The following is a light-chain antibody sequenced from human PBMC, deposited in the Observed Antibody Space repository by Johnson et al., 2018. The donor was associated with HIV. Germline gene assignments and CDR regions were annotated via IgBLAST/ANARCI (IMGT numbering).Light chain of an antibody. CDR3: ATWDSSLSAYV. CDR1: SSNIGNNY. Sequence: QSVLTQPPSVSAAPGQKVTISCSGSSSNIGNNYVSWYQQFPGTAPKLLIYEKNKRPSGNPDRFSASKSGTSATPAITGRQPGDQADYYCATWDSSLSAYVFGTGTKVTVL. J-gene: IGLJ1*01. V-gene: IGLV1-51*02. CDR2: EKN.